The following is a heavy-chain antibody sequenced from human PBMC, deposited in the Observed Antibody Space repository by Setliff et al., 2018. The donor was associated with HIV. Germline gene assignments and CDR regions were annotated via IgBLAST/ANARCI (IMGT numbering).Heavy chain of an antibody. J-gene: IGHJ4*02. Sequence: SETLSLTCIVSGDSVTGYHWNWIRQPAGQGLEWIGRIYYNGWTDYNPSLKSRLTMSVDTSNNLFSLKLKSVTAADTAVYYCARAIVVKDYDSSGLFDYWGQGTLVTVSS. V-gene: IGHV4-4*07. CDR1: GDSVTGYH. D-gene: IGHD3-22*01. CDR3: ARAIVVKDYDSSGLFDY. CDR2: IYYNGWT.